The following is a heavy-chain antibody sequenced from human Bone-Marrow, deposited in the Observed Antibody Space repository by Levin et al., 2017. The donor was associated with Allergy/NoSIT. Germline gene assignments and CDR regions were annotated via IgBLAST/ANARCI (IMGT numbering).Heavy chain of an antibody. CDR3: ARGWFGELLSH. D-gene: IGHD3-10*01. CDR1: GFTVSSNY. V-gene: IGHV3-53*01. Sequence: ASVKVSCAASGFTVSSNYMSWVRQAPGKGPEWVSVIYSGGSTYYADSVKGRFTISRDNSKNPLYLQMNSLRAEDTAVYYCARGWFGELLSHWGRGTLVTVSS. J-gene: IGHJ4*02. CDR2: IYSGGST.